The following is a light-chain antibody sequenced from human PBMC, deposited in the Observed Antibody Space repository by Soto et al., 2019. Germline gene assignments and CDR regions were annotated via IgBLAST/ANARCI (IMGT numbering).Light chain of an antibody. J-gene: IGKJ4*01. CDR2: DAS. CDR1: QSVTSY. V-gene: IGKV3-11*01. CDR3: RQYGRSLGFA. Sequence: EIVLTQSPATLSFSPGERATLSCRASQSVTSYLAWYQQKPGQAPRLLIYDASNRATGVPARFSGSGSGTDFTLTISSLEPEDFAVYYCRQYGRSLGFAFGGGTKVDIK.